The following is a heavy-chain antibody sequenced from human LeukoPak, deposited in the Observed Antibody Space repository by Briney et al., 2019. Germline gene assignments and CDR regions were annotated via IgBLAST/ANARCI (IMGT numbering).Heavy chain of an antibody. CDR1: GYTFTSYD. J-gene: IGHJ6*02. CDR3: ARDAEVVTARTRYDYGMDI. V-gene: IGHV1-8*01. D-gene: IGHD2-21*02. Sequence: ASVKVSCKASGYTFTSYDINWVRQATGQGLEWMGWMNPNSGNTGYAQKFQGRVTMTRNTSISTAYMELSSLRSEDTAVYYCARDAEVVTARTRYDYGMDIWGQGATVTVSS. CDR2: MNPNSGNT.